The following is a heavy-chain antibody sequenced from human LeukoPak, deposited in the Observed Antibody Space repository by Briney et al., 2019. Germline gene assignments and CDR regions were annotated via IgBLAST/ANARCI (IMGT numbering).Heavy chain of an antibody. Sequence: GGSLRLSCAASGFTFSSYAMHWVRQAPGKGLEWVAVISYDGSNKYYADSVKDRFTISRDNSKNTLYLQMNSLRAEDTAVYYCARDGYSSSADAFDIWGQGTMVTVSS. J-gene: IGHJ3*02. CDR2: ISYDGSNK. CDR1: GFTFSSYA. D-gene: IGHD6-6*01. V-gene: IGHV3-30-3*01. CDR3: ARDGYSSSADAFDI.